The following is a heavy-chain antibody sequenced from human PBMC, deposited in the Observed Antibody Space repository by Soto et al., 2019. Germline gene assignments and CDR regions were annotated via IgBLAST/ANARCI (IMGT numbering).Heavy chain of an antibody. J-gene: IGHJ6*02. Sequence: ASVKVSCKASGYTFTGYYMHWVRQAPGQGPEWMGWVKPNSGGTNYAKKFQGWDTMTRDTSISTAYMELSRLRSDDTAVYYCARDGYYYYGMDVWGQGTTVTVSS. CDR3: ARDGYYYYGMDV. CDR1: GYTFTGYY. CDR2: VKPNSGGT. V-gene: IGHV1-2*04.